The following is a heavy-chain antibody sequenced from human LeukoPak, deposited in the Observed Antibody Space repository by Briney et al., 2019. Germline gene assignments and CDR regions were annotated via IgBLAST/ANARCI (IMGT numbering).Heavy chain of an antibody. Sequence: PGGSLRLSCAASGFTFSSYWMSWVRQAPGKGREWVANIKQDGSEKYYVDSVKGRFTISRDNAKNSLYLQMNSLRAEDTAVYYCARDGFWPPWLTGSYGYVDYWGQGTLVTVSS. D-gene: IGHD1-26*01. CDR2: IKQDGSEK. CDR1: GFTFSSYW. J-gene: IGHJ4*02. CDR3: ARDGFWPPWLTGSYGYVDY. V-gene: IGHV3-7*01.